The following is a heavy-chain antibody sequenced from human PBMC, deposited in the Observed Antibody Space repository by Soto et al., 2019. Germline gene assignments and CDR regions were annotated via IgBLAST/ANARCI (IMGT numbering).Heavy chain of an antibody. V-gene: IGHV3-30*03. D-gene: IGHD3-10*01. CDR1: GFPFTTYG. Sequence: QVQLVESGGGVVQPGTSLRLSCAASGFPFTTYGMHWFREAPTKGLDWVAVISYDGSNKYYADSVRGRFTISRDNSKNTLYLQMNSLRPEDTALYYCVGGQYYFDYRGQGTLVTVSS. CDR3: VGGQYYFDY. CDR2: ISYDGSNK. J-gene: IGHJ4*02.